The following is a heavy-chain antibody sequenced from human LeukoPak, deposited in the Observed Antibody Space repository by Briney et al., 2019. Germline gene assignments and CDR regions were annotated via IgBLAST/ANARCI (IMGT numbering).Heavy chain of an antibody. Sequence: ASVKVSCKASVYTFTGYYMHWVPQAPGQGLGWMGWINPNSGGTNYAQKFQGRVTMTRDTSISTAYMELSRLRSYDTAVYYCARAGSIAARHFDYWGQGTLVTVS. CDR2: INPNSGGT. CDR3: ARAGSIAARHFDY. J-gene: IGHJ4*02. V-gene: IGHV1-2*02. CDR1: VYTFTGYY. D-gene: IGHD6-6*01.